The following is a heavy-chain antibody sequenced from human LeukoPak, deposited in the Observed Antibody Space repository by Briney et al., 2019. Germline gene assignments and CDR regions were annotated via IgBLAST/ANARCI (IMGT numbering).Heavy chain of an antibody. V-gene: IGHV4-34*01. D-gene: IGHD3-16*01. CDR2: INHSGST. CDR3: ARDRFGAAVMWNYMDV. J-gene: IGHJ6*03. CDR1: GGSFSGYY. Sequence: SETLSLTCAVYGGSFSGYYWSWIRQPPGKGLEWIGEINHSGSTNYNPSLKSRVTISVDTSKNQFSLKLSSVTAADTAVYYCARDRFGAAVMWNYMDVWGKGTTVTVSS.